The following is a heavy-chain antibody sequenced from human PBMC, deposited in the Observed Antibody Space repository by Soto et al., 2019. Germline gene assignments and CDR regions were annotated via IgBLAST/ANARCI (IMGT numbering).Heavy chain of an antibody. J-gene: IGHJ4*02. CDR1: GDSIGFGQYY. Sequence: SDTLSLTSTVSGDSIGFGQYYWSWIRQSPGKGLEWIGYVYHTGATFYNPVFKSRLSILVDTSKNQFSLRLTSVTAADTAVYYCARLSHSSSYYFDYWGQGTPVTVSS. D-gene: IGHD6-6*01. V-gene: IGHV4-31*03. CDR2: VYHTGAT. CDR3: ARLSHSSSYYFDY.